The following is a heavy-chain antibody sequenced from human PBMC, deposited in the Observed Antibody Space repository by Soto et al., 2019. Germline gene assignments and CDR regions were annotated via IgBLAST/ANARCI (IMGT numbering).Heavy chain of an antibody. CDR1: GASITQYY. V-gene: IGHV4-59*01. CDR2: VSSTGST. D-gene: IGHD6-25*01. Sequence: HVQLQESGPGLVKPSETLSLTCTVSGASITQYYWNWIRQSPGKGLEWIVSVSSTGSTVYNPSLTSRVTVSLDTSKNQFSLTLNSVTAGDTAVYHCAGGGGGTYHNHEFDFWGQGTLVTVSS. J-gene: IGHJ4*02. CDR3: AGGGGGTYHNHEFDF.